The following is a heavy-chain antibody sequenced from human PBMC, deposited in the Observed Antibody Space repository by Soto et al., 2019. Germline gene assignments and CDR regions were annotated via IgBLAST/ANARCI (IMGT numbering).Heavy chain of an antibody. CDR3: ASRDPGTSVDY. CDR1: GGSFTSNNW. D-gene: IGHD1-7*01. CDR2: IYRTGST. V-gene: IGHV4-4*02. Sequence: SETLSLTCAVSGGSFTSNNWWTWVRQPPGRGLEWIGEIYRTGSTNYNPSLKSRVTISLDKSENQFSLKVTSLTAADTAVYYCASRDPGTSVDYWGQGTLVTVSS. J-gene: IGHJ4*02.